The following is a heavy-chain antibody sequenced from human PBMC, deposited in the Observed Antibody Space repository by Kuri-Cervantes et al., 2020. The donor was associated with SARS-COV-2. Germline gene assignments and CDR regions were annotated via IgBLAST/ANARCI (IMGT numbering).Heavy chain of an antibody. Sequence: ESLKISCTVSGGSISSYYWSWIRQPAGKGLEWIGRFYTRGSTNYNPSLRGRATMSIDTSKNQFSLKLSSVTAADTAVYYCVREGLRPYYDGLDVWGQGTTVTVSS. CDR3: VREGLRPYYDGLDV. J-gene: IGHJ6*02. CDR2: FYTRGST. D-gene: IGHD3-3*01. CDR1: GGSISSYY. V-gene: IGHV4-4*07.